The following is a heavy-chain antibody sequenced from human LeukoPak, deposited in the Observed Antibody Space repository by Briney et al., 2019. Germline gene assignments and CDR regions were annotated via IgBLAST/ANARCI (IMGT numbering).Heavy chain of an antibody. CDR2: ISAYNGNT. Sequence: ASVKVSCKASGYTFTSYGISWVRQAPGQGLEWMGWISAYNGNTNYAQKLQGRVTMTTDTSTSTAYMELSSLRSEDTAVYYCARDGRYCSSTSCYPYYGMDVWGQGTTVTVSS. CDR1: GYTFTSYG. J-gene: IGHJ6*02. D-gene: IGHD2-2*01. CDR3: ARDGRYCSSTSCYPYYGMDV. V-gene: IGHV1-18*04.